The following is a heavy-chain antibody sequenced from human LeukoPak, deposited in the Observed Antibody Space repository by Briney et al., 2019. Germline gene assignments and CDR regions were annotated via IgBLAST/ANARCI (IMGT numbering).Heavy chain of an antibody. CDR3: AGRYSYGQTWFDP. Sequence: SSETLSLTCAVSGYPISSGYYWGWIRQPPGKGLEWIGSIYHSGSTYYNPSLKSRVTISVDTSKNQFSLKLSSVTAADTAVYYCAGRYSYGQTWFDPWGQGTLVTVSS. V-gene: IGHV4-38-2*01. J-gene: IGHJ5*02. CDR1: GYPISSGYY. CDR2: IYHSGST. D-gene: IGHD5-18*01.